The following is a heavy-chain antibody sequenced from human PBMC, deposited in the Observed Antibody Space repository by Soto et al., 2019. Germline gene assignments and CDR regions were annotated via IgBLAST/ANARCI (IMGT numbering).Heavy chain of an antibody. CDR1: GGSISSYY. CDR2: IYDSGST. CDR3: EAPPRY. V-gene: IGHV4-59*01. D-gene: IGHD6-6*01. J-gene: IGHJ4*02. Sequence: PSETLSLTCTVSGGSISSYYWSWIRQPPGKGLEWIGYIYDSGSTNYNPSLKSRVTISVDTSKNQFSLKLTSVTSADTADYSCEAPPRYGGQGTLGTASS.